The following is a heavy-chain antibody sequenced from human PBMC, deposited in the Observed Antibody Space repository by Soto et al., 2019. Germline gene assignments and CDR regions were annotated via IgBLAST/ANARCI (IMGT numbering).Heavy chain of an antibody. CDR2: ISAYNGTT. Sequence: QVQLVQSGAEVKKPGASVKVSCKASGYTFTSYGISWVRQAPGQGLEWMGGISAYNGTTNYAQKLQGRVTMTTDTSTVTAYMELRSLRSDDTAVYYCASSIIGYSSGGSCYAYFDIWGKGTMVTVPS. CDR1: GYTFTSYG. J-gene: IGHJ3*02. V-gene: IGHV1-18*01. CDR3: ASSIIGYSSGGSCYAYFDI. D-gene: IGHD2-15*01.